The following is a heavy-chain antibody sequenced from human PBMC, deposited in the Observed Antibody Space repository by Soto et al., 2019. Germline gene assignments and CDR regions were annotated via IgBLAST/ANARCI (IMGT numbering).Heavy chain of an antibody. CDR1: GGSISSGGYY. V-gene: IGHV4-31*03. CDR2: IYYSGST. J-gene: IGHJ3*02. CDR3: ARDTYNWNPTYDAFDI. Sequence: SETLSLTCTVSGGSISSGGYYWSWIRQHPGKGLEWIGYIYYSGSTYYNPSLKSRVTISVDTSKNQFSLKLSSVTAADTAVYYCARDTYNWNPTYDAFDIWGQGTMVTVSS. D-gene: IGHD1-20*01.